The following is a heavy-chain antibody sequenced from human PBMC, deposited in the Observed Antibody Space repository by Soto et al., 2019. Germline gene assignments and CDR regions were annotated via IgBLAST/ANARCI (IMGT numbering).Heavy chain of an antibody. CDR3: AYRQEYRNSWNSGWFDP. V-gene: IGHV2-5*02. D-gene: IGHD6-13*01. CDR1: GFSLSTSGVG. CDR2: IYWDYDK. J-gene: IGHJ5*02. Sequence: QITLKESGPTLVIPTQTLTLTCTFSGFSLSTSGVGVGWIRQPQGKALEWPALIYWDYDKHYNPSLKTRLTLSKDTSKNQVVLTMTNMDPVDTATYYCAYRQEYRNSWNSGWFDPWGQGTLVTVSS.